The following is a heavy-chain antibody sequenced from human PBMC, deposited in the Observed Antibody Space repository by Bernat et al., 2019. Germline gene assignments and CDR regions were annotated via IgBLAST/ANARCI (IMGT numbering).Heavy chain of an antibody. V-gene: IGHV4-59*01. CDR3: ARGFQQLGIDY. J-gene: IGHJ4*02. CDR1: GGSISSYY. D-gene: IGHD6-13*01. Sequence: QVQLQESGPGLVKPSETLSLTCTVSGGSISSYYWSWIRQPPGKGLEWIGYIYYSGSTNYNPSLKSRVTISVDTSKNQFSLKLSSVTAADTAVYYCARGFQQLGIDYWGQGTLVTVSS. CDR2: IYYSGST.